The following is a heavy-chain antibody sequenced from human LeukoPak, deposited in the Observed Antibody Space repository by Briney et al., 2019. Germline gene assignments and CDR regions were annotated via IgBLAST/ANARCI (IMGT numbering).Heavy chain of an antibody. J-gene: IGHJ6*03. V-gene: IGHV4-61*02. CDR3: ARDGVLDYYYYYMDV. CDR2: IYTSGST. CDR1: GGSISSGSYY. Sequence: SETLSLTWTVSGGSISSGSYYWSWIRQPAGKGLEWIGRIYTSGSTNYNPSLKSRVTISVDTSKNQFSLKLSSVTAADTAVYYCARDGVLDYYYYYMDVWGKGTTVTVSS. D-gene: IGHD3-16*01.